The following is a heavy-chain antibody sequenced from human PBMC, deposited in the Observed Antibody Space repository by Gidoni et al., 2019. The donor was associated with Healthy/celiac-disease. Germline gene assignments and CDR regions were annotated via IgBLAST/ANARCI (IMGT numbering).Heavy chain of an antibody. CDR1: GGSISSYY. CDR3: ARDRQRYGSGSPFDY. CDR2: IYTSGST. Sequence: QVQLPESGPGLVKPSETLSLTCTVSGGSISSYYWSWIRQPAGKGLEWIGRIYTSGSTNYNPPLKSRVTMSVDTSKNQFSLKLSSVTAADTAVYYCARDRQRYGSGSPFDYWGQGTLVTVSS. V-gene: IGHV4-4*07. D-gene: IGHD3-10*01. J-gene: IGHJ4*02.